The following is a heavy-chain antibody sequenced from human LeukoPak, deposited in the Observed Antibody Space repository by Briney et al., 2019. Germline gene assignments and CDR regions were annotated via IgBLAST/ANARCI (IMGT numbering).Heavy chain of an antibody. CDR2: ISYDGSNK. V-gene: IGHV3-30*18. CDR1: GFTFSSYG. J-gene: IGHJ4*02. Sequence: PGGSLRLSCAASGFTFSSYGMHWVRQAPGKGLEWVAVISYDGSNKYYADSVKGRFTISRDNSKNTLYLQMNSLRAEDTAVYYCAKVQGITMVRGVISNWGQGTLVTVSS. CDR3: AKVQGITMVRGVISN. D-gene: IGHD3-10*01.